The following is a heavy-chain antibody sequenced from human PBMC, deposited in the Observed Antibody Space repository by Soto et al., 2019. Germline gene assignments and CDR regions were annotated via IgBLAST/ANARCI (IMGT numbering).Heavy chain of an antibody. CDR3: ATSLLPASSSWYDYGMDV. D-gene: IGHD6-13*01. J-gene: IGHJ6*02. CDR2: FDPEDGET. Sequence: VSVKLSCNVSGYTLTELSMHLVRQAPGKGLEWMGGFDPEDGETIYAQKFQGRVTMTEDTSTDTAYMELSSLRSEDTAVYYCATSLLPASSSWYDYGMDVWGQGTTVTVSS. V-gene: IGHV1-24*01. CDR1: GYTLTELS.